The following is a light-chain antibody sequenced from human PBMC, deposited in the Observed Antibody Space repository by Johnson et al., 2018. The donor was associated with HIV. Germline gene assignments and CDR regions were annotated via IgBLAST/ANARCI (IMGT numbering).Light chain of an antibody. Sequence: VLTQPPSVSVSPGQTASITCSGDKLGDKYACWYQQKPGQSPVLVIYQDSKRPSGIPDRFSGSKSGTSTTLGITGLQTGDEADYYCGTWDGSLSAGVFGTGTKVTVL. J-gene: IGLJ1*01. CDR2: QDS. V-gene: IGLV3-1*01. CDR1: KLGDKY. CDR3: GTWDGSLSAGV.